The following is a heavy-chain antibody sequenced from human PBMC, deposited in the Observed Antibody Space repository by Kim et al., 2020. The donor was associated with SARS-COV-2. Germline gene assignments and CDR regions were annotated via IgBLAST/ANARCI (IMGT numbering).Heavy chain of an antibody. D-gene: IGHD3-9*01. CDR2: ISGSGGST. CDR3: AKDSYLQPVFDWLLWTGDYYFDY. CDR1: GFTFSSYA. J-gene: IGHJ4*02. Sequence: GGSLRLSCAASGFTFSSYAMSWVRQAPGKGLEWVSAISGSGGSTYYADSVKGRFTISRDNSKNTLYLQMNSLRAEDTAVYYCAKDSYLQPVFDWLLWTGDYYFDYWGQGTLVTVSS. V-gene: IGHV3-23*01.